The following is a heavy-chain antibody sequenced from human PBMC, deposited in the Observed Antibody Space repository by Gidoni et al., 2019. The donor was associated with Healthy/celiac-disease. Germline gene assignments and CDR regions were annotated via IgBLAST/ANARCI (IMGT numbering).Heavy chain of an antibody. D-gene: IGHD6-19*01. Sequence: QVQLVQSGAEVKKPGASVQVSCKASESTFHSYDMHWVRQAPGQRLEWMGWINAVNGNTKYSQKFQGRVTITRDTSASTAYMELSSLRSEDTAVYYCARDQVSISSGWYDPWGQGTLVTVSS. CDR1: ESTFHSYD. V-gene: IGHV1-3*01. J-gene: IGHJ5*02. CDR2: INAVNGNT. CDR3: ARDQVSISSGWYDP.